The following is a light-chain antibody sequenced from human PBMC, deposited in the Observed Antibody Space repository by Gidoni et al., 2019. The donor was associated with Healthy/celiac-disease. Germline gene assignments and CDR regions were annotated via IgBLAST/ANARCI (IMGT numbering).Light chain of an antibody. CDR3: QQRSNWLT. V-gene: IGKV3-11*01. CDR1: QSVSSY. Sequence: DIVLTQSPATLSLSPGERATLSCRDSQSVSSYLAWYQQKPGQAPRLLIYDASNRATGIPARFSGSGSGTDFTLTISSLEPEDLAVYYCQQRSNWLTFGGGTKVEIK. CDR2: DAS. J-gene: IGKJ4*01.